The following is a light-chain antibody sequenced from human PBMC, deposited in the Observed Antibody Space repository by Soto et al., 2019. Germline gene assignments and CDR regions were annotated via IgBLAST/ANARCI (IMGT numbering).Light chain of an antibody. V-gene: IGKV1-27*01. Sequence: DIQMTHSPSSLSASVGDRVTITCRASQGITDYLAWYQQKPGQVPNLLIYAASPLQLGVPSRFSGSGSGTDFTLTITGLQPEDVATYYCQNYNSAPWTFGQGTKVEIK. CDR3: QNYNSAPWT. J-gene: IGKJ1*01. CDR2: AAS. CDR1: QGITDY.